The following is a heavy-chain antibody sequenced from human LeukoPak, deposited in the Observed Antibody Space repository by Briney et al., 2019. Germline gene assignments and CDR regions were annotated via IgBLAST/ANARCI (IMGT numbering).Heavy chain of an antibody. V-gene: IGHV4-59*01. D-gene: IGHD6-13*01. J-gene: IGHJ6*03. Sequence: SETLSLTCTVSGGSISSYYWSWIRQPPGKGLEWIGYIYYSGSTNYNPSLKSRVTISVDTSKNQFSLKLSSVTAADTAVYYCARALHSSSWIPYKPKDGYYYMDIWGKGTTVTVSS. CDR2: IYYSGST. CDR3: ARALHSSSWIPYKPKDGYYYMDI. CDR1: GGSISSYY.